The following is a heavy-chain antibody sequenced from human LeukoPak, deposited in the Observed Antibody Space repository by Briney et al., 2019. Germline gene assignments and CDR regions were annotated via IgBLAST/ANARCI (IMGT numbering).Heavy chain of an antibody. CDR2: IYHSGST. CDR3: ARRPTKWGLRLSLDY. J-gene: IGHJ4*02. D-gene: IGHD1-26*01. V-gene: IGHV4-38-2*02. CDR1: GYSISSGYY. Sequence: SETLSLTCTVSGYSISSGYYWGWIRQPPGKGLEWIGSIYHSGSTYYNPSLKSRVTISVDTSRNQFSLKLSSVTAADTAVYYCARRPTKWGLRLSLDYWGRGTLVTVSS.